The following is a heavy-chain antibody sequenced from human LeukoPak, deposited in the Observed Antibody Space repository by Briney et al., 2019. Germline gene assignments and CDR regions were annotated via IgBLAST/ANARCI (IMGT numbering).Heavy chain of an antibody. CDR3: ARVARGDFWSGYSYFDY. CDR2: INPNSGGT. J-gene: IGHJ4*02. CDR1: GYTFTGYY. Sequence: ASVNVSCKASGYTFTGYYMHWVRQAPGQGLEWMGRINPNSGGTNYAQKFQGRVTMTRDTSISTAYMELSRLRSDDTAVYYCARVARGDFWSGYSYFDYWGQGTLVTVSS. D-gene: IGHD3-3*01. V-gene: IGHV1-2*06.